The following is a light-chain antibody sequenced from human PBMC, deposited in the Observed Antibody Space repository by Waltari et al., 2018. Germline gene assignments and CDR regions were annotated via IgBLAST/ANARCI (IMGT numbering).Light chain of an antibody. CDR1: RPNIGNSY. J-gene: IGLJ3*02. Sequence: QSVLTQAPSVSAAPGQKVPISCAGSRPNIGNSYVSWYQQFPGTAPNLLIYDNDKRPSGIPDRFSASKSGTSATLDITGLQTGDEANYYCETWDTSLSAWVFGGGTKLTVL. V-gene: IGLV1-51*01. CDR2: DND. CDR3: ETWDTSLSAWV.